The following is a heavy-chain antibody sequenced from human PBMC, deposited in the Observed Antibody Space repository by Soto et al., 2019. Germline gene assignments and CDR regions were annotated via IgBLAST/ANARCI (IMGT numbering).Heavy chain of an antibody. CDR3: ARECVVPAAMREYYYYYYYMDV. Sequence: VKVSCKASGYTFTSYDINWVRQATGQGLEWMGWMNPNSGSTGYAQKFKGRVTMTRNTSISTAYMELSSLRSEDTAVYYCARECVVPAAMREYYYYYYYMDVWGKGTTVTVSS. V-gene: IGHV1-8*01. CDR1: GYTFTSYD. D-gene: IGHD2-2*01. J-gene: IGHJ6*03. CDR2: MNPNSGST.